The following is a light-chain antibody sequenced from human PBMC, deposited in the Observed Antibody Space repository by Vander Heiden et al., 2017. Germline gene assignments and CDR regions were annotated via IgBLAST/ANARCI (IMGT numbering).Light chain of an antibody. CDR1: ETIASS. J-gene: IGKJ5*01. V-gene: IGKV6-21*02. CDR2: YVS. Sequence: EVVLTKSPDFQSVTLKEKVTILCQASETIASSLHWYQQKPDQAPKLLIKYVSQSISGVPSRFSGSGSGTDFTLTINSLEAEDAATYFCHQSDAFPITFGQGTRLEIK. CDR3: HQSDAFPIT.